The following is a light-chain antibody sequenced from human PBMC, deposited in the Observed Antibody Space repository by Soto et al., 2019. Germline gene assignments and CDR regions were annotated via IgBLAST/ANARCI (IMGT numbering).Light chain of an antibody. CDR3: QQYNNWPET. CDR2: GAS. V-gene: IGKV3-15*01. Sequence: EIVMTQSPATLSVSPGERATLSCRARQSVSNNLAWYQQKPGLAPRLLMYGASTRATGIPARFSGSGAGTEFTLTISSLHSEDFAVYYCQQYNNWPETFGRGTKVEIK. J-gene: IGKJ1*01. CDR1: QSVSNN.